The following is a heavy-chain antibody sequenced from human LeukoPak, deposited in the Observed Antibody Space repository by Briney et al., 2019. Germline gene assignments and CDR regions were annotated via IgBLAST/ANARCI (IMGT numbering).Heavy chain of an antibody. D-gene: IGHD6-13*01. Sequence: PGGSLRLSCAASGFTFSSYGVHGVRQAPGKGREGVAVISYDGSNKYYADSVKGRFTISRDNSKNTLYLQMSSLRAEDTAVYYCAKDSSSRARGWFDPWGQGTLVTVSS. CDR1: GFTFSSYG. CDR2: ISYDGSNK. J-gene: IGHJ5*02. V-gene: IGHV3-30*18. CDR3: AKDSSSRARGWFDP.